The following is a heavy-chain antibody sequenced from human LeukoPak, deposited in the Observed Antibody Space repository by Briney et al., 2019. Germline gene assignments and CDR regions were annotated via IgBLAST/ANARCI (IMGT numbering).Heavy chain of an antibody. CDR3: ARLEGTGYRGGWLDP. J-gene: IGHJ5*02. CDR2: INPNSGGT. CDR1: GYTFTGYY. D-gene: IGHD3-9*01. Sequence: ASVKVSCKASGYTFTGYYMHWVRQAPGQGLEWMGWINPNSGGTNYAQKFQGRVTMTRDTSISTASLELRSLTSDDTAVYFCARLEGTGYRGGWLDPWGQGSLVTVSS. V-gene: IGHV1-2*02.